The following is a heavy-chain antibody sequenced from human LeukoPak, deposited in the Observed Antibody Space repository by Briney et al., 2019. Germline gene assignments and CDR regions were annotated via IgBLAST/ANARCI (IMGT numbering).Heavy chain of an antibody. CDR1: GFTFSGFH. V-gene: IGHV3-48*02. CDR2: ISSLDSTT. Sequence: GGSLRLSCSTSGFTFSGFHMNWLRQAPGMGLEHVAWISSLDSTTYYAYSVVGRFTISRDKDKDLLFLQMDSLREDDTAIYYCARDPHAGIFDSWGQGTLVTVSS. J-gene: IGHJ4*02. CDR3: ARDPHAGIFDS.